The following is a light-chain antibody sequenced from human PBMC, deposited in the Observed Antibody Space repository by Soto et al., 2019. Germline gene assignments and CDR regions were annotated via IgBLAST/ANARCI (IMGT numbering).Light chain of an antibody. Sequence: DIQMTQSPSSLSASVGDRVTITCQASQDITSYLNWYQHKPGKAPKLLIYDASILEAGVPPRFSGSGSGKDFPLTISTLQPEDVATYYCQHCDYPPIFGPGTTVDFK. J-gene: IGKJ3*01. CDR3: QHCDYPPI. V-gene: IGKV1-33*01. CDR2: DAS. CDR1: QDITSY.